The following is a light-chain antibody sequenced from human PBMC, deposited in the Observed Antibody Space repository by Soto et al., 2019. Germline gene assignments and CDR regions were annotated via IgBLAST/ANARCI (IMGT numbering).Light chain of an antibody. J-gene: IGKJ5*01. CDR1: QNLGTLY. CDR2: SAS. CDR3: QQRSNWPIT. V-gene: IGKV3-11*01. Sequence: EIVLTQSPGTLSLSPGERGTLSCRASQNLGTLYLAWFQQKSGQAPRLLIYSASRRATGIPARFSGSGSGTDFTLTISSLEPGDFAVYYCQQRSNWPITFGQGTRLEIK.